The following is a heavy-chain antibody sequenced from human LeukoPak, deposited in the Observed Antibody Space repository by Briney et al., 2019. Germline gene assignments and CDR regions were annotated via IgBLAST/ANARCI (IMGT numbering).Heavy chain of an antibody. CDR2: FGTRSTSI. J-gene: IGHJ4*02. CDR1: GFTFSSYA. Sequence: GGSLRLSCAASGFTFSSYAMSWIRQAPGKGLEWVSSFGTRSTSIYHAGSVKGRFAISRDNAKNSLYLQMNSLRAEDTALYYCAREVSEGFDFWGQGTLVTVSS. V-gene: IGHV3-21*01. CDR3: AREVSEGFDF. D-gene: IGHD3-22*01.